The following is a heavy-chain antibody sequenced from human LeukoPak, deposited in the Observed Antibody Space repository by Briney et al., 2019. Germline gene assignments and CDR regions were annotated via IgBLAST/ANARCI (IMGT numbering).Heavy chain of an antibody. D-gene: IGHD1-1*01. CDR1: GFAFSNYA. CDR2: IRSSGGST. CDR3: AKGTGTTLSYFDY. V-gene: IGHV3-23*01. Sequence: GGSLRLSCAASGFAFSNYAMSWVRQAPGKGLEWVSVIRSSGGSTYYADSVKGRFSISRGNSKNTMYLQMNSLRAEDTAVYYCAKGTGTTLSYFDYWGQGTLVIVSS. J-gene: IGHJ4*02.